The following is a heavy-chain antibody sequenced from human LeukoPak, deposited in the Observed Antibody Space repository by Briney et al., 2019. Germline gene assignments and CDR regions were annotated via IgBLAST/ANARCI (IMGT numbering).Heavy chain of an antibody. CDR3: ARGSDSSGYSNWYFDL. CDR2: IYTSGST. V-gene: IGHV4-4*07. CDR1: GGSISSYY. D-gene: IGHD3-22*01. J-gene: IGHJ2*01. Sequence: SETLSLTCTVSGGSISSYYWSWIRQPAGKGLEWIGRIYTSGSTNYNPSLKSRVTISVDTSKNQFSLKLSSVTAADTAVYYCARGSDSSGYSNWYFDLWGRGTLVTVSS.